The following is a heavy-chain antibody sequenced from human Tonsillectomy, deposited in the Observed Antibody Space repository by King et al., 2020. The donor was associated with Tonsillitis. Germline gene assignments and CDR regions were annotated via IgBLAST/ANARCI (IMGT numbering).Heavy chain of an antibody. D-gene: IGHD3-10*01. V-gene: IGHV3-74*01. Sequence: VQLVESGGGLVQPGGSLRLSCAASGFTFSSYWMHWVRQVPGKGLVWVSRINDDGDTTTYADSVKGRFTISRYNAKNTLYLQMNSLRAEDTAVYYCARDRAYGLFDYCGQGTLVTVSS. CDR2: INDDGDTT. CDR3: ARDRAYGLFDY. J-gene: IGHJ4*02. CDR1: GFTFSSYW.